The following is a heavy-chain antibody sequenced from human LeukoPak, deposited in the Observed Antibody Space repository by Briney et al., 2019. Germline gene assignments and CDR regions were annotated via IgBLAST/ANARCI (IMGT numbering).Heavy chain of an antibody. CDR3: ARRPMCSGGSCYRQKPFDY. V-gene: IGHV4-34*01. CDR2: INHSGST. D-gene: IGHD2-15*01. J-gene: IGHJ4*02. Sequence: SETLSLTCAVYGGSFSGHYWSWIRQPPGKGLEWIGEINHSGSTNYNPSLKSRVTISVDTSKNQFSLKLSSVTAADTAVYYCARRPMCSGGSCYRQKPFDYWGQGTLVTVSS. CDR1: GGSFSGHY.